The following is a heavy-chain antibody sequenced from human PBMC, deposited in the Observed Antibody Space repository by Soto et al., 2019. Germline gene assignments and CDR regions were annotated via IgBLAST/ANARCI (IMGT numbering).Heavy chain of an antibody. Sequence: QLQLQESGSGLVKPSQTLSLTCAVSGGSISSGGYSWSWIRQPPGKGLEWIGYIYHSGSTYYNPSLKRRATMSVDRCRNQFSLKLSSVTAADTAVYYCAAGGGLPRYYWGQGTLVTVSS. CDR3: AAGGGLPRYY. D-gene: IGHD5-12*01. J-gene: IGHJ4*02. CDR1: GGSISSGGYS. CDR2: IYHSGST. V-gene: IGHV4-30-2*01.